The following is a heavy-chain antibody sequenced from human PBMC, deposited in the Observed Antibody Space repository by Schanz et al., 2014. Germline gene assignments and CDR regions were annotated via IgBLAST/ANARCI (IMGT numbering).Heavy chain of an antibody. CDR3: ARDEGRDGYNLAFDV. V-gene: IGHV3-9*01. CDR1: GFTFDNYA. CDR2: ISWNSGSV. J-gene: IGHJ3*01. D-gene: IGHD5-12*01. Sequence: EVQLVESGGGLVQPGRSLRLSCAASGFTFDNYAMHWVRQAPVKGLEWVSSISWNSGSVAYADSVKGRFTISRDDAKNSLYLQMNSLRAEDTAVYFCARDEGRDGYNLAFDVWGQGTLVTVSS.